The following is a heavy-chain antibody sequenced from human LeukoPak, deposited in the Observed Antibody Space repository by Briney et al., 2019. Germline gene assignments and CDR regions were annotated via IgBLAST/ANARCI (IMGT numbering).Heavy chain of an antibody. Sequence: GGSLRLSCAASGFTFSSYAMSWVRLAPGKGLEWVSAISGSGGSTYYADSVKGRFTISRDNSKNTLYLQMNSLRAEDTAVYYCAKDQKQWLVYDAFDIWGQGTMVTVSS. D-gene: IGHD6-19*01. J-gene: IGHJ3*02. V-gene: IGHV3-23*01. CDR1: GFTFSSYA. CDR2: ISGSGGST. CDR3: AKDQKQWLVYDAFDI.